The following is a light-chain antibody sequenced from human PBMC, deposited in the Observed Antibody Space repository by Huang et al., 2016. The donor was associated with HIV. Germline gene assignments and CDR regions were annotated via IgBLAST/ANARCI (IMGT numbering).Light chain of an antibody. CDR1: QSVSSGY. CDR2: GAS. Sequence: EIVLTQSPGTLSLSPGERATLSCRASQSVSSGYLVWYQQKVGQAPRLLIYGASSRAAGIPGRFSGSGSGTDFTLTISRLEPEDFAVYYCQQYGSSPLTFGGGTKVEIK. V-gene: IGKV3-20*01. CDR3: QQYGSSPLT. J-gene: IGKJ4*01.